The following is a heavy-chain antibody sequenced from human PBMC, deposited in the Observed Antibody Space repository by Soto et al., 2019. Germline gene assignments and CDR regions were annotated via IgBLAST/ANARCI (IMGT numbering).Heavy chain of an antibody. D-gene: IGHD2-2*01. Sequence: GGSLRLSCAASGFTFSSYAMNWVRQAPGKGLEWVSAISGSGGSTYYADSVKGRFTISRDNSKNTLYLQMNNLRAEDTAVYYCAKFNSIVVVPAAYNWFDPWGQGTLVTVSS. CDR3: AKFNSIVVVPAAYNWFDP. V-gene: IGHV3-23*01. J-gene: IGHJ5*02. CDR1: GFTFSSYA. CDR2: ISGSGGST.